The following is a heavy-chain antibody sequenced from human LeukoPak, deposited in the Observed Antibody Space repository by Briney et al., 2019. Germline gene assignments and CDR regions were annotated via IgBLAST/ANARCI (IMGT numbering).Heavy chain of an antibody. V-gene: IGHV3-11*01. J-gene: IGHJ5*02. CDR1: GFTFSDYY. D-gene: IGHD2-2*02. CDR3: ARDYQDCSSTRCYTGGTGFDP. Sequence: GGSLRLSCAASGFTFSDYYMSWIRQAPGKGLEWVSYISSSGSTIYYADSVKGRFTISRDNAKNSLYLQMNSLRAEDTAVYYCARDYQDCSSTRCYTGGTGFDPWGQGTLVTVSS. CDR2: ISSSGSTI.